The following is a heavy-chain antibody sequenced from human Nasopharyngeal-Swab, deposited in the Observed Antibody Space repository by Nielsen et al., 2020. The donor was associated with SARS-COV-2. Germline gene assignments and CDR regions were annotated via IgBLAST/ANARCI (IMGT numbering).Heavy chain of an antibody. D-gene: IGHD5-24*01. CDR3: ASSGWLHPFDN. V-gene: IGHV4-39*01. CDR2: IYYSGST. Sequence: SDTLSLTCTSSAGSILSSIYYWRWIRQPPRKGLESFGRIYYSGSTYYNPPLKKRLTMSVDMSKNQFSLKLYSVTAADTAVYYCASSGWLHPFDNWGPGTLVTVSS. CDR1: AGSILSSIYY. J-gene: IGHJ4*02.